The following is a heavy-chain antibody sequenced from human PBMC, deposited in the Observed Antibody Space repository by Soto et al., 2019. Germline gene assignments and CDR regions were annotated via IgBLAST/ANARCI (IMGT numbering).Heavy chain of an antibody. CDR1: GFTFSSYD. CDR3: ARGATGGPIDV. Sequence: EVQLVESGGGLVQPGGSLSLSCAASGFTFSSYDMHWVRQATGNGLEWVSAFGTAGDTYYPGSVKGRFTISRENAKNSFDLKMNSLRAGDTAVYYCARGATGGPIDVWGQGTTVTVSS. CDR2: FGTAGDT. J-gene: IGHJ6*02. V-gene: IGHV3-13*04.